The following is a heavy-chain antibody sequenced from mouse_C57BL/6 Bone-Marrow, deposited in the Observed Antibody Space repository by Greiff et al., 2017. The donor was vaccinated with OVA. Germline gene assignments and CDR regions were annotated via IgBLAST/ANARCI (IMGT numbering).Heavy chain of an antibody. CDR3: ARRRKFTTVGYAMDY. V-gene: IGHV1-55*01. CDR2: IYPGSGST. J-gene: IGHJ4*01. D-gene: IGHD1-1*01. CDR1: GYTFTSYW. Sequence: QVQLQQSGAELVKPGASVKMSCKASGYTFTSYWITWVKQRPGQGLEWIGDIYPGSGSTNYNEKFKSKATLTVDTSSSTAYMQLSSLTSEDSAVYYCARRRKFTTVGYAMDYWGQGTSVTVSS.